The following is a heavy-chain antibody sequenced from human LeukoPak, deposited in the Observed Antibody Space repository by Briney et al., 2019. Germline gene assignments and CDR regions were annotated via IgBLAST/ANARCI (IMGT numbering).Heavy chain of an antibody. CDR2: ISGSGGST. Sequence: PGGSLRLSCAASGFTFSSYAMSWVRQAPGKGREWVSAISGSGGSTYYADSVKGRFTISRDNSKNTLYLQMNSLRAEDTAVYYCAKDVYCSGGSCSPQGSLRRVYWGQGTLVTVSS. V-gene: IGHV3-23*01. J-gene: IGHJ4*02. CDR1: GFTFSSYA. D-gene: IGHD2-15*01. CDR3: AKDVYCSGGSCSPQGSLRRVY.